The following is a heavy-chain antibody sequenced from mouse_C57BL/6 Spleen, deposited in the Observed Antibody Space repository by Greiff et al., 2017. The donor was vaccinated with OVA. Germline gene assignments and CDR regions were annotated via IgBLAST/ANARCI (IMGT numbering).Heavy chain of an antibody. CDR1: GFSFNTYA. V-gene: IGHV10-1*01. CDR2: IRSKSNNYAT. CDR3: VRDDGYHYFDY. D-gene: IGHD2-3*01. Sequence: EVKLVESGGGLVQPKGSLKLSCAASGFSFNTYAMNWVRQAPGKGLEWVARIRSKSNNYATYYADSVKDRFTISRDDSESMLYLQMNNLKTEDTAMYYCVRDDGYHYFDYWGQGTTPTVSS. J-gene: IGHJ2*01.